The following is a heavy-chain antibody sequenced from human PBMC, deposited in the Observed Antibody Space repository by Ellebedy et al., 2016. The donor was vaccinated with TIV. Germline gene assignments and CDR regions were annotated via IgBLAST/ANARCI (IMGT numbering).Heavy chain of an antibody. Sequence: PGGSLRLSCATSGFTFDNFAMRWFRQAPGKGLEWVSAIPGSGDRTFYADSVKGRFTVSRDISKNTLYLQMNSLRAEDTAIYYCAKDSGKYGWNSEYWGQGTQVTVSS. CDR3: AKDSGKYGWNSEY. CDR1: GFTFDNFA. D-gene: IGHD3-10*01. J-gene: IGHJ4*02. CDR2: IPGSGDRT. V-gene: IGHV3-23*01.